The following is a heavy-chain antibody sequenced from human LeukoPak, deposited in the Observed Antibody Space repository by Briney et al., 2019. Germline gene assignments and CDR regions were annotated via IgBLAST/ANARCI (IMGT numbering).Heavy chain of an antibody. V-gene: IGHV1-2*02. CDR1: GYTFTGYY. J-gene: IGHJ3*02. D-gene: IGHD3-10*01. CDR2: INPNSGGT. CDR3: ARNMVRGDFDAFDI. Sequence: ASVTVSCKASGYTFTGYYMHWVRQAPGQGLEWMGWINPNSGGTNYAQKFQGRVTMTRDTSISTAYMELSRLRSDDTAVYYCARNMVRGDFDAFDIWGQGTMVTVSS.